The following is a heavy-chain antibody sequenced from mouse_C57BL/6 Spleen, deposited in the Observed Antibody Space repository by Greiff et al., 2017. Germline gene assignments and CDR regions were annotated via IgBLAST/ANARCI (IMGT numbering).Heavy chain of an antibody. D-gene: IGHD3-2*02. CDR1: GYTFTSYG. J-gene: IGHJ4*01. CDR2: IYPRSGST. Sequence: QVQLKESGAELARPGASVKLSCKASGYTFTSYGISWVKQRPGQGLEWIGEIYPRSGSTYYNEKFKGKATLTADKSSSTAYMQLRSLTSEDSAVYCGASPSAQATDYYAMDYWGQGTSVTGSS. V-gene: IGHV1-81*01. CDR3: ASPSAQATDYYAMDY.